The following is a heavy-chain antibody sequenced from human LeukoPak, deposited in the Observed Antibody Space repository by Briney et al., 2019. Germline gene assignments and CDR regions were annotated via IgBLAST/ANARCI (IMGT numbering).Heavy chain of an antibody. CDR3: ARLYGSGTYYNEDY. CDR1: GFTFSSYG. J-gene: IGHJ4*02. V-gene: IGHV3-30*03. CDR2: ISYDGSNK. D-gene: IGHD3-10*01. Sequence: PGGSLRLSCAASGFTFSSYGMHWVRQAPGKGLEWVAVISYDGSNKYYADSVKGRFTISRDNSKNTLYLQMNSLRAEDTAVYYCARLYGSGTYYNEDYWGQGTLVTVSS.